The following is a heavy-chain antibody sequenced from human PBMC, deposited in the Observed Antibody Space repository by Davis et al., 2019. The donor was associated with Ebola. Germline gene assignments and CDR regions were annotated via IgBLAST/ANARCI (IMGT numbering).Heavy chain of an antibody. CDR3: ASRISGCLNY. Sequence: PGGSLRLSCAASGFTFSNYAMHWVRQAPGKGLEWVAVISYDENDRFYADSVKGRFTISRDNSKNTLSLQMDSLRAGDTALYYCASRISGCLNYWGQGTLVTVSS. D-gene: IGHD6-19*01. CDR2: ISYDENDR. J-gene: IGHJ4*02. CDR1: GFTFSNYA. V-gene: IGHV3-30*04.